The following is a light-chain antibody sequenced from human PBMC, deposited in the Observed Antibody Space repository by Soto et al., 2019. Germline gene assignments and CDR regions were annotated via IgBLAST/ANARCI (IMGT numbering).Light chain of an antibody. CDR1: SSDVGGYNY. J-gene: IGLJ1*01. Sequence: QSVLTQPASVSGSPEQSITISCTGTSSDVGGYNYVSWYQQHPGKAPKLMIYDVSNRPSGVSNRFSGSKSGNTASLTISGLQAEDEADYYCSSYTSSSTQVFGTGTKVTVL. CDR3: SSYTSSSTQV. CDR2: DVS. V-gene: IGLV2-14*01.